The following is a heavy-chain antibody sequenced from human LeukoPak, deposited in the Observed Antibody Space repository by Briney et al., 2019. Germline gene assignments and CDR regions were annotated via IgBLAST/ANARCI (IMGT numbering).Heavy chain of an antibody. CDR1: GFTFSSYW. Sequence: GGSLRLSCAASGFTFSSYWMSWVRQAPGKGPEWVANINQEGSEKYYGDSVKGRFTISRDNAKNTLYLEMNSLRAEDTAVYYCARVRFLEWSDYWGQGTLVTVSS. D-gene: IGHD3-3*01. V-gene: IGHV3-7*01. CDR3: ARVRFLEWSDY. J-gene: IGHJ4*02. CDR2: INQEGSEK.